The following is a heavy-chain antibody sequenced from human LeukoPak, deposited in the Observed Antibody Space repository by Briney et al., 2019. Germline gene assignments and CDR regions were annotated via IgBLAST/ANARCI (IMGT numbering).Heavy chain of an antibody. CDR2: ISSTSSYI. J-gene: IGHJ6*02. CDR1: GFTFSSYS. Sequence: GGSLRLSCAASGFTFSSYSMNWVREAPGKGLGWVSSISSTSSYIYYVDSVKGRFTISRDNAKNSLYLQMNSLRAEDTAVYYCARVYGSVYYYHGMDVRGQGTTVTVSS. V-gene: IGHV3-21*01. CDR3: ARVYGSVYYYHGMDV. D-gene: IGHD3-22*01.